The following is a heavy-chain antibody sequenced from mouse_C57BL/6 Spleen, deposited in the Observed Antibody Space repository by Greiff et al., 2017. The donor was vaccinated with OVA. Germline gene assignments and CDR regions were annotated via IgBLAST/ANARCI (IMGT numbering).Heavy chain of an antibody. D-gene: IGHD1-1*01. CDR3: ARSPSSRYWYFDV. V-gene: IGHV3-6*01. Sequence: EVQLQESGPGLVKPSQSLSLTCSVTGYSITSGYYWNWIRQFPGNKLEWMGYISYDGSNNYNPSLKNRISITRDTSKNQFFLKLNSVTTEDTATYYCARSPSSRYWYFDVWGTGTTVTVSS. CDR2: ISYDGSN. CDR1: GYSITSGYY. J-gene: IGHJ1*03.